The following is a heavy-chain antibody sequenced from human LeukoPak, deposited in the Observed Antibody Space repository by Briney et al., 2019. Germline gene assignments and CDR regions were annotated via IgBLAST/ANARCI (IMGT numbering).Heavy chain of an antibody. D-gene: IGHD3-22*01. CDR2: ISSSGSTI. J-gene: IGHJ4*02. V-gene: IGHV3-11*04. CDR1: GFTFSDYY. CDR3: ARDGNSRGYYDSSGYYYTLDY. Sequence: GGSLRLSCAASGFTFSDYYMSWIRQAPGKGLEWVPYISSSGSTIYYADSVKGRFTISRDNSKNTLYLQMNSLRAEDTAVYYCARDGNSRGYYDSSGYYYTLDYWGQGTLVTVSS.